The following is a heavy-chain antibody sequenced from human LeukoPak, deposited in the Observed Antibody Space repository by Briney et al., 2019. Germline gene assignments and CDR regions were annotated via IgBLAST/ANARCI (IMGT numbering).Heavy chain of an antibody. V-gene: IGHV4-34*01. Sequence: SETLSLTCAAYGGSFSGYYWSWIRQPPGKGLEWIGEINHSGSTNYNPSLKSRVTISVDKSRNQFSLKLTSVTAADTAVYYCARLLYYEIDPWGQGTLVTVSS. J-gene: IGHJ5*02. CDR3: ARLLYYEIDP. D-gene: IGHD3-3*01. CDR2: INHSGST. CDR1: GGSFSGYY.